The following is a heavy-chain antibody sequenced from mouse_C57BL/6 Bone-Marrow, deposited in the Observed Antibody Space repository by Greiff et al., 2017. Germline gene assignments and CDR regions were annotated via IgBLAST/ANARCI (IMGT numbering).Heavy chain of an antibody. V-gene: IGHV1-74*01. CDR3: AISSIYPPRWYFDV. CDR1: GYTFTSYW. D-gene: IGHD5-1*01. Sequence: QVQLQQPGAELVKPGASVKVSCKASGYTFTSYWMHWVKQRPGQGLEWIGRIHPSDSDTNYNQKFKGKATLTVDKSSSKDYLQLSSLTYEDSAVYYCAISSIYPPRWYFDVWGTGTTVTVSS. J-gene: IGHJ1*03. CDR2: IHPSDSDT.